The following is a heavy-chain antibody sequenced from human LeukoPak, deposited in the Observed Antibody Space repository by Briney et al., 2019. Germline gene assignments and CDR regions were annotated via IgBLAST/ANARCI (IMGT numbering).Heavy chain of an antibody. CDR3: ARDLKMGYSSGRYSWGTGSSNDY. CDR1: GYTFTDYD. V-gene: IGHV1-18*01. D-gene: IGHD6-19*01. Sequence: ASVKVSCKTSGYTFTDYDITWVRQAPGQGLEWMGRVSPYNGNTYYSQTFQGRVTMTTDTSTSTAYMELRSLRSDDTAVYYCARDLKMGYSSGRYSWGTGSSNDYWGQGTLSPSPQ. CDR2: VSPYNGNT. J-gene: IGHJ4*02.